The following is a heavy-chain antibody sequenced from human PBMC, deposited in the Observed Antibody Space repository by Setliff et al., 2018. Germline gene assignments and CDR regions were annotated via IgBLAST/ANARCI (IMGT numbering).Heavy chain of an antibody. Sequence: PSETLSLTCNVSGGSISSRTYYWSWIRQHPGKGLEWIGYIYYSGSTSYYNPSLKSRVTISVDTSKNQFSLMLTSVTAADTAIYYCAGRPQNTPMGPCDYWGQGTLVTVSS. V-gene: IGHV4-31*03. J-gene: IGHJ4*02. CDR2: IYYSGSTS. D-gene: IGHD5-18*01. CDR3: AGRPQNTPMGPCDY. CDR1: GGSISSRTYY.